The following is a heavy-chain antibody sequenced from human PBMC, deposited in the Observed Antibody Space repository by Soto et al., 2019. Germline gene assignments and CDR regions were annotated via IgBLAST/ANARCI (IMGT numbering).Heavy chain of an antibody. Sequence: QVQLVESGGGVVQPGRSLRLSCAASGFTFSSYGMHWVRQAPGKGLEWVAVISYDGSNKYYADSVKGRFTISRDNSKNTLYLQMNSLRAEDTAVYYCAKVPTSNYYYYYGMDVWGQGTTVTVSS. CDR2: ISYDGSNK. CDR1: GFTFSSYG. V-gene: IGHV3-30*18. CDR3: AKVPTSNYYYYYGMDV. J-gene: IGHJ6*02.